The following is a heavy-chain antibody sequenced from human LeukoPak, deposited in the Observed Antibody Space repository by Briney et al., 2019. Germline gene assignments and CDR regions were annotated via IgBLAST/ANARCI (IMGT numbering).Heavy chain of an antibody. Sequence: GGSLRLSCAASGFTVSSNYMSWVRQAPGKGLEWVSAISGTGGSTYYADSVKGRFTISRDNSKNTLYLQMNSLRAEDTAVYYCAFITVAGSGGDYWGQGTLVTVSS. CDR3: AFITVAGSGGDY. V-gene: IGHV3-23*01. CDR1: GFTVSSNY. D-gene: IGHD6-19*01. J-gene: IGHJ4*02. CDR2: ISGTGGST.